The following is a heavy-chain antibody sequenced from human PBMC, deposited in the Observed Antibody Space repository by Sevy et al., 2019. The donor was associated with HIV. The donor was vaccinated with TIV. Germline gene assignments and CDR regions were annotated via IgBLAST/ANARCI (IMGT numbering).Heavy chain of an antibody. J-gene: IGHJ4*02. V-gene: IGHV5-51*01. CDR3: ARGSASYDF. Sequence: GESLKISCKVSGYNFTRYWIGWVRQMPGKGLGWLGIFHTGDSESRYSTSFQGQVTISADKSITTAYLQWASRKASDTAMYYWARGSASYDFWGQGTLVTVSS. CDR2: FHTGDSES. D-gene: IGHD3-10*01. CDR1: GYNFTRYW.